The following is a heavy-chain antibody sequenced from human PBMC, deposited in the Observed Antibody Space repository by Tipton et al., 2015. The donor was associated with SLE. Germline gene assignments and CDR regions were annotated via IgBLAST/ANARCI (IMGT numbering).Heavy chain of an antibody. CDR2: INHSGST. CDR3: ARLHHSSGPY. D-gene: IGHD6-19*01. V-gene: IGHV4-39*07. CDR1: GGSISSSSFY. Sequence: TLSLTCTVSGGSISSSSFYWGWIRQPPGKGLEWIGEINHSGSTNYNPSLKSRVTISVDTSKNQFSLKLSSVTAADTAVYYCARLHHSSGPYWGQGTLVTVSS. J-gene: IGHJ4*02.